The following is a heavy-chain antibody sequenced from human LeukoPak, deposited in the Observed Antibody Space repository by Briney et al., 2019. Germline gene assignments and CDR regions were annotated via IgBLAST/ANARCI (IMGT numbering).Heavy chain of an antibody. CDR3: ARSPVGATTLFLFDY. CDR1: GGTFSSYA. Sequence: SVKVSCKASGGTFSSYAISWVRQAPGQGLEWMGGIIPIFGTANYAQKFQGRVTITADESTSTAYMELSSLRSEDTAVYYCARSPVGATTLFLFDYWGQGTLVTVSS. V-gene: IGHV1-69*13. J-gene: IGHJ4*02. D-gene: IGHD1-26*01. CDR2: IIPIFGTA.